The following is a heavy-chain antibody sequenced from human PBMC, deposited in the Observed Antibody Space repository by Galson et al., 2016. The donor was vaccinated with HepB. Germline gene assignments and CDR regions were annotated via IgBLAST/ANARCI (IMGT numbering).Heavy chain of an antibody. Sequence: QSGAEVKMPGESLRISCKGSGYSLTNYWIAWVRQTPGKGLEWMGVIYTGDSDTRYSPSFQGHVTISADKSISIAYLQWSSLKAPDTALYYCARGHSGSSLPYFEYWGQGTLVTFSS. CDR1: GYSLTNYW. D-gene: IGHD1-26*01. V-gene: IGHV5-51*01. CDR3: ARGHSGSSLPYFEY. CDR2: IYTGDSDT. J-gene: IGHJ4*02.